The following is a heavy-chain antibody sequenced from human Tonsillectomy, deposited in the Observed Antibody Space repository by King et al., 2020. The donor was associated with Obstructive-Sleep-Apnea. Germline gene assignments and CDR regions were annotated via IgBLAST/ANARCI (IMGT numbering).Heavy chain of an antibody. Sequence: EVQLVESGGGLVKPGGSLRLSCAASGFTFSSYSMNWVRQAPGKGLEWVSSISSSSSYIYYADSVKGRFTISRDNAKNSLYLQMNSRRAEDTVVYYCAREGVATPSVDYWGQGTLVTVSS. CDR1: GFTFSSYS. J-gene: IGHJ4*02. CDR3: AREGVATPSVDY. D-gene: IGHD5-12*01. CDR2: ISSSSSYI. V-gene: IGHV3-21*01.